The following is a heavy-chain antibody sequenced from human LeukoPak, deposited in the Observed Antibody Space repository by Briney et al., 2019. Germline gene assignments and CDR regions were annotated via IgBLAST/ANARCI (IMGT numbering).Heavy chain of an antibody. CDR1: RFTFNTYA. D-gene: IGHD6-6*01. V-gene: IGHV3-23*01. CDR2: ISSNGDIT. J-gene: IGHJ4*02. Sequence: GGSLRLSCVASRFTFNTYAVNWVRQAPGKGLEWVSAISSNGDITYYADSVRGRFTISRDNSKNTVFLQMNSLRADDTAVYYCARNEFRSYGLVHYWGQGTLVTVSS. CDR3: ARNEFRSYGLVHY.